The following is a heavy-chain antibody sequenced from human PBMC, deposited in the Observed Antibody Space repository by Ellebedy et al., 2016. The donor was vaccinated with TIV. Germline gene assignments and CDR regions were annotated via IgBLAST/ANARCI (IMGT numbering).Heavy chain of an antibody. J-gene: IGHJ4*02. CDR2: IYHSGST. D-gene: IGHD5-12*01. Sequence: MPSETLSLTCAVYGGSSSGYFWSWFRQPPGKGLEWIGYIYHSGSTHYNPSLKSRLAISADTSQNQFSLKLKSVTAADTALYYCASHPGHSDYDYYFDYWGQGTLVTVSS. V-gene: IGHV4-34*09. CDR3: ASHPGHSDYDYYFDY. CDR1: GGSSSGYF.